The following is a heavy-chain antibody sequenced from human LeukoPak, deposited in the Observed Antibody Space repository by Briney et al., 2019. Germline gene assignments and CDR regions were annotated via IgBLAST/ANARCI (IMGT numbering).Heavy chain of an antibody. CDR1: GFTFSSYS. CDR3: AKDGRSLPHN. J-gene: IGHJ4*02. Sequence: GGSLRLSCAASGFTFSSYSMNWVRQAPGKGLEWVSYISSSSTTIYYADSVKGRFTISRDNAKNSLYLQMNRLNPDDTGVYYCAKDGRSLPHNWGQGTLVVVSS. CDR2: ISSSSTTI. V-gene: IGHV3-48*01.